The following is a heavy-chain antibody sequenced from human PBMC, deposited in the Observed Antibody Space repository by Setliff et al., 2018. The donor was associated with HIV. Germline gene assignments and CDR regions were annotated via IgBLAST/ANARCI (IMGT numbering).Heavy chain of an antibody. CDR3: ARDRLTNVRYWTSDY. D-gene: IGHD2-8*01. CDR1: GFTFSSYW. V-gene: IGHV3-7*01. Sequence: LRLSCAASGFTFSSYWMSWVRQAPGKGLEWVANIKEDGSESYYVDSVKGRFIASTDNAKNSLFLQMNDLRADDTATYYCARDRLTNVRYWTSDYWGQGTLVTVSS. CDR2: IKEDGSES. J-gene: IGHJ4*02.